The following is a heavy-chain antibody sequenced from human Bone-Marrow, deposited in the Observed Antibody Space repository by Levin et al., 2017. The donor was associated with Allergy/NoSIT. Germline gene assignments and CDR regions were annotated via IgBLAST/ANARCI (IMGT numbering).Heavy chain of an antibody. V-gene: IGHV4-39*01. CDR3: ARTPVVPSADLYGMDV. D-gene: IGHD3-22*01. Sequence: SETLSLICSVSGGPITSSSYYCGWIRQRPGKGLEWIGSTYHSGTTVYNPSLKNRVTISVDMSKSEFSLRLSFVTAADTAVYFCARTPVVPSADLYGMDVWGLGTTVTVSS. CDR1: GGPITSSSYY. CDR2: TYHSGTT. J-gene: IGHJ6*02.